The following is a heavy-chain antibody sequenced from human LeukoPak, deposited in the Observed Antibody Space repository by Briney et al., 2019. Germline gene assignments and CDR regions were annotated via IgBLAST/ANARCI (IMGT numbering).Heavy chain of an antibody. Sequence: ASVKVSCKASGYTFTGYYMHRVRQAPGQGLEWMGWINPNSGGTNYAQKFQGRVTMTRDTSISTAYMELSRLRSDDTAVYYCAREDSSSWYGNFDYWGQGTLVTVSS. J-gene: IGHJ4*02. V-gene: IGHV1-2*02. CDR2: INPNSGGT. D-gene: IGHD6-13*01. CDR3: AREDSSSWYGNFDY. CDR1: GYTFTGYY.